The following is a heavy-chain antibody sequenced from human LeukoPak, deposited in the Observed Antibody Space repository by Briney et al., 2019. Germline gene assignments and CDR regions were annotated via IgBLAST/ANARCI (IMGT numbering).Heavy chain of an antibody. CDR1: GFTFSSYG. J-gene: IGHJ4*02. CDR3: AKHYDSSGYRVFC. D-gene: IGHD3-22*01. V-gene: IGHV3-30*18. CDR2: ISYDGSNK. Sequence: GGSLRLSCAASGFTFSSYGMHWVRQAPGKGLEWVAVISYDGSNKYYADSVKGRFTISRDNSKNTLYLQMNSLRAEDTAVYYCAKHYDSSGYRVFCWGQGTLVTVSS.